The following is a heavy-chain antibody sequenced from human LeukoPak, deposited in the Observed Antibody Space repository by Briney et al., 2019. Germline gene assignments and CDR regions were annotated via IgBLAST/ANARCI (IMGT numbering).Heavy chain of an antibody. D-gene: IGHD1-26*01. CDR3: ARRRDLYSGSYYPFDY. V-gene: IGHV5-51*01. Sequence: GESLKISCKGSGYSFTNYWIGWVRQMPGKGLKWMGIIYPGDSDARYSPSFQGQVTISADKSISTAYLQWSSLKASDTAMYYCARRRDLYSGSYYPFDYWGQGTLVAVSS. CDR2: IYPGDSDA. J-gene: IGHJ4*02. CDR1: GYSFTNYW.